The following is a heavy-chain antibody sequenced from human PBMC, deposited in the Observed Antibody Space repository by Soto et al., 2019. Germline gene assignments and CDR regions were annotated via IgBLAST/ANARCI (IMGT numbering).Heavy chain of an antibody. J-gene: IGHJ4*02. Sequence: EVQLVESGGGTVQPGGSLRLSCAASASTFSNYNMNWVRQAPGRGLEWVSYISSSRSTLYYADSVKGRFTISRDNAKNSLYLQMNSLRDEDTAVYYCARVNYYYDSSAYSQIRVFDYWGQGTLVTVSS. D-gene: IGHD3-22*01. CDR1: ASTFSNYN. V-gene: IGHV3-48*02. CDR2: ISSSRSTL. CDR3: ARVNYYYDSSAYSQIRVFDY.